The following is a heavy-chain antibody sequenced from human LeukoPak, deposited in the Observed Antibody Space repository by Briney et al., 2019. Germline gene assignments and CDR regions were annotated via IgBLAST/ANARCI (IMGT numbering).Heavy chain of an antibody. CDR1: GYYFTNYL. V-gene: IGHV5-51*01. Sequence: GESLKDSRKGSGYYFTNYLIGWVSPMPGERLEWMGIIYSGDSDTRYSPSFQGQVTISADKSISTAYLQWSSLRASDTAMYYCARAPQFSSGWYGPFDYWGQGSLVTVSS. J-gene: IGHJ4*02. CDR3: ARAPQFSSGWYGPFDY. D-gene: IGHD6-19*01. CDR2: IYSGDSDT.